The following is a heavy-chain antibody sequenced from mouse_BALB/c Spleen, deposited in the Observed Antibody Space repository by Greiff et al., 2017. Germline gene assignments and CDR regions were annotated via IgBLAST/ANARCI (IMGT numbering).Heavy chain of an antibody. J-gene: IGHJ1*01. CDR3: ARFITTATSYWYFDV. V-gene: IGHV1-7*01. CDR1: GYTFTSYW. Sequence: QVQLKESGAELAKPGASVKMSCKASGYTFTSYWMHWVKQRPGQGLEWIGYINPSTGYTEYNQKFKDKATLTADKSSSTAYMQLSSLTSEDSAVYYCARFITTATSYWYFDVWGAGTTVTVSS. CDR2: INPSTGYT. D-gene: IGHD1-2*01.